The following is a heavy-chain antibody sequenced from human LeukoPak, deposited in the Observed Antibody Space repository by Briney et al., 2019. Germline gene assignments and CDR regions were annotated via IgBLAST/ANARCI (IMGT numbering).Heavy chain of an antibody. CDR3: ARRRSSKRAFDI. D-gene: IGHD6-13*01. V-gene: IGHV3-21*01. J-gene: IGHJ3*02. CDR2: ISSSSSYI. CDR1: GFTFSSYS. Sequence: GGPLRLSCAASGFTFSSYSMNWVRQAPGKGLEWVSSISSSSSYIYYADSVKGRFTISRDNAKNSLYLQMNSLRAEDTAVYYCARRRSSKRAFDIWGQGTMVTVSS.